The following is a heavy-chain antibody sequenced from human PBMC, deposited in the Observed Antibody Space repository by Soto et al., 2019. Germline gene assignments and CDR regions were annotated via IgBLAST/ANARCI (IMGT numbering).Heavy chain of an antibody. CDR1: GYTFSSYA. CDR3: ARAVAVPAGFDY. D-gene: IGHD6-19*01. V-gene: IGHV1-3*01. J-gene: IGHJ4*02. CDR2: INAGNGNT. Sequence: ASVKVSCKASGYTFSSYAMHWVRQAPGQRLEWMGWINAGNGNTKYSQKFQGRVTITRDTSASTAYMELSSLRSEDTAVYYCARAVAVPAGFDYWGQGTLVTVSS.